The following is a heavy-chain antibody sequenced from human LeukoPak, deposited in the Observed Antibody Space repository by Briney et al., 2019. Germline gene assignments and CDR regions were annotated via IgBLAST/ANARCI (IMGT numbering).Heavy chain of an antibody. D-gene: IGHD5-24*01. CDR2: ISSSSSYI. CDR1: RFTFSSYS. Sequence: GGSLRLSCAPSRFTFSSYSMNWVRQAPGKGLEWVSSISSSSSYIYYADSVKGRFTISRDNAKNSLYLPMNSLRAEDTAVYYCARDAEMATQALLDYWGQGTLLTVSS. J-gene: IGHJ4*02. V-gene: IGHV3-21*01. CDR3: ARDAEMATQALLDY.